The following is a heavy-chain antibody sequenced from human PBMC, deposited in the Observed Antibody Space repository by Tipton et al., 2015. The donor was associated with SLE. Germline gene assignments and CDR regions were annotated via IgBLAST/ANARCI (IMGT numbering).Heavy chain of an antibody. J-gene: IGHJ6*02. CDR1: GYSISSGYY. V-gene: IGHV4-38-2*01. CDR2: IYYREGT. CDR3: ARHHGSGWLHGLDV. D-gene: IGHD6-19*01. Sequence: TLSLTCAVSGYSISSGYYWGWIRQPPGKGLEWIGYIYYREGTNYSPSLKSRVTISLDASKNQLSLKLSSVTAADTAVYYCARHHGSGWLHGLDVWGQGTTVTVSS.